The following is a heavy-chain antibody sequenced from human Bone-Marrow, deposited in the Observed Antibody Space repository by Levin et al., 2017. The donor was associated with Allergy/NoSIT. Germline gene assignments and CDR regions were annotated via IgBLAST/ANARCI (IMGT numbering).Heavy chain of an antibody. J-gene: IGHJ3*02. CDR1: GLTLSGFG. Sequence: GGSLRLSCAASGLTLSGFGMHWVRQAPGKGLEWVAVLYYDGTTTYYADSLKGRFNISRDTSKNTLSLQMNSLRAEDTAVYYCARGGTSQAFDIWGQGTMVTVSS. CDR3: ARGGTSQAFDI. CDR2: LYYDGTTT. V-gene: IGHV3-33*01. D-gene: IGHD2-2*01.